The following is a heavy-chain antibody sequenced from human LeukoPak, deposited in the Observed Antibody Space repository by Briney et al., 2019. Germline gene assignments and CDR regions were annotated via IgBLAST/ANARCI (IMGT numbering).Heavy chain of an antibody. V-gene: IGHV1-69*13. Sequence: SVKVSCKASGGTFSSYAISWVRQAPGQGLEWMGGIIPIFGTANYAQKFQGRVAITADESTSTAYMELSSLRSEDTAVYYCATTCGGDCYPVFDYWGQGTLVTVSS. CDR3: ATTCGGDCYPVFDY. J-gene: IGHJ4*02. D-gene: IGHD2-21*02. CDR2: IIPIFGTA. CDR1: GGTFSSYA.